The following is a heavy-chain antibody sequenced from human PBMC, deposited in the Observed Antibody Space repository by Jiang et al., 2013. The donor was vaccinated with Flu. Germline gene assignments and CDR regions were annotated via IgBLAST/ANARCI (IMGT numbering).Heavy chain of an antibody. Sequence: SGAEVKKPGSSVKVSCKASGGTFSSYTISWVRQAPGQGLEWMGRIIPILGIANYAQKFQGRVTITADKSTSTAYMELSSLRSEDTAVYYCARWVTAYGSGHLRAFDIWGQGTMVTVSS. J-gene: IGHJ3*02. V-gene: IGHV1-69*04. CDR3: ARWVTAYGSGHLRAFDI. CDR2: IIPILGIA. D-gene: IGHD3-10*01. CDR1: GGTFSSYT.